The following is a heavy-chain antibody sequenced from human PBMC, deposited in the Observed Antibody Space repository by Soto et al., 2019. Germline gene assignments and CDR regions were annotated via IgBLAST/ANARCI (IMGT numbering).Heavy chain of an antibody. Sequence: EVQLLESGGGLVQPGGSLRLSCAASAFTFSSWVRQAPRKGLEWVSAISGSGGSPYYAASVKGRFTISRDNSKQTLYLQMNSLRAEDTAVYYCVNAGLGFATRPFGYWGQGSLVTVSS. J-gene: IGHJ4*02. CDR2: ISGSGGSP. CDR3: VNAGLGFATRPFGY. V-gene: IGHV3-23*01. D-gene: IGHD3-10*01. CDR1: AFTFSS.